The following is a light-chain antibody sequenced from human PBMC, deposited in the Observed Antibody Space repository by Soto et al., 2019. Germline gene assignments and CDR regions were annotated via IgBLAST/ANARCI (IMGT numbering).Light chain of an antibody. Sequence: EIVLTQSPGTLCFSRGRIATLSCRASQSVAGSYLAWYQQKPGQAPRLLIYGASSRATGIPGRFSASGSGTNFTLIISRLEPEDLAVYYCQQYGSSPWTFGQGTKVDIK. CDR3: QQYGSSPWT. V-gene: IGKV3-20*01. CDR2: GAS. J-gene: IGKJ1*01. CDR1: QSVAGSY.